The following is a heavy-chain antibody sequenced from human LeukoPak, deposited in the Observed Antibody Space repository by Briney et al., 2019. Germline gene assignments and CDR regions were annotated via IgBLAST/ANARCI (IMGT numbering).Heavy chain of an antibody. J-gene: IGHJ4*02. CDR2: IKHDGSEK. CDR3: ARESHTAMGFDY. D-gene: IGHD5-18*01. Sequence: GGSLRLSCTPLGFTFSSYWMSWVRQAPGKGLEWVANIKHDGSEKYYVASVKGRFTISRDNAKNSLYLQMNSLRAEDTAVYYCARESHTAMGFDYWGQGTLVTVS. CDR1: GFTFSSYW. V-gene: IGHV3-7*01.